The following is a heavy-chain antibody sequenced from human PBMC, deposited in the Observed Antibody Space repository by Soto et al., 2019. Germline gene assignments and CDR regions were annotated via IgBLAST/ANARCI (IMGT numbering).Heavy chain of an antibody. CDR2: ISAYKGNT. CDR1: GYSLTSYG. V-gene: IGHV1-18*04. Sequence: XSVKVACKASGYSLTSYGIIWVRQSPGQGLEWMGWISAYKGNTNYAQKLQGRVTMTTDTSTSTAYMELRSLRSDDTAVYYCPRQPLTEHPSSLDAFDICGQRTMVTVSS. J-gene: IGHJ3*02. CDR3: PRQPLTEHPSSLDAFDI. D-gene: IGHD4-4*01.